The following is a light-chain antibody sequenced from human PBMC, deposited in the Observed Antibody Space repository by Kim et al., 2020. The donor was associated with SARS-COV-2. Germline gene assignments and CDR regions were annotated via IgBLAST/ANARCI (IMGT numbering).Light chain of an antibody. V-gene: IGKV1-5*03. CDR3: QQYKTEPWT. Sequence: ESVGDRVTITCRASQSVSIWLAWYEQKPGKAPKLLIYKASILEGGVPSRFSGSGSGTEFSLTISSLQPDDFATYYCQQYKTEPWTFGQGTKVDIK. CDR2: KAS. J-gene: IGKJ1*01. CDR1: QSVSIW.